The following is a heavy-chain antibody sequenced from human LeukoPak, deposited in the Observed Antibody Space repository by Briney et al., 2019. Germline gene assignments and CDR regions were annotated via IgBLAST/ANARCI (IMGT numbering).Heavy chain of an antibody. V-gene: IGHV1-18*01. D-gene: IGHD5-12*01. CDR2: ISAHNGDT. Sequence: ASVKVSCKASGYTFPTYGITWVRQAPGQGLEWMGWISAHNGDTNYAQNLQGRVTMTTDTSTHTAYMELRSLTSDDTAMYYCASSGGIVAMVGGYYYGMDVWGQGTTVIVSS. J-gene: IGHJ6*02. CDR1: GYTFPTYG. CDR3: ASSGGIVAMVGGYYYGMDV.